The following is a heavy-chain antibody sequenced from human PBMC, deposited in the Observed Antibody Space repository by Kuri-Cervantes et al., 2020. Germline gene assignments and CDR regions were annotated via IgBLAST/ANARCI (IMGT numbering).Heavy chain of an antibody. D-gene: IGHD2-2*01. CDR1: GFTFSSYS. CDR3: ATQGYCSSTSCSWDYYYYYMDV. Sequence: GESLKISCAASGFTFSSYSMNWVRQAPGKGLEWVSYISSSSSTIYYADSVKGRFTISRDNAKNSLYLQMNSLRAEDTAVYYCATQGYCSSTSCSWDYYYYYMDVWGKGTTVTVSS. V-gene: IGHV3-48*01. J-gene: IGHJ6*03. CDR2: ISSSSSTI.